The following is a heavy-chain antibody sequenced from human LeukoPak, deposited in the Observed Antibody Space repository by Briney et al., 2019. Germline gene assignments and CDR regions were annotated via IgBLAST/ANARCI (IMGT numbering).Heavy chain of an antibody. J-gene: IGHJ4*02. Sequence: GGSLRLSCAASGFTFSSYGMHWVRQAPGKGLEWVAVISYDGSNKYYADSVKGRFTISRDNSKNTLYLQMNSLRAEDTAVYYCAKDLATSIDYWGQGTLVTVSS. CDR2: ISYDGSNK. V-gene: IGHV3-30*18. CDR1: GFTFSSYG. CDR3: AKDLATSIDY.